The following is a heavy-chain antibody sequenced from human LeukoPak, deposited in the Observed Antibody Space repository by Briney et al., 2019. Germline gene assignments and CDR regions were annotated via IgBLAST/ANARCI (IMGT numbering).Heavy chain of an antibody. J-gene: IGHJ4*02. CDR2: ISYDGSNK. D-gene: IGHD1-26*01. CDR1: GFTFSSYA. Sequence: GGSLRLSCAASGFTFSSYAMHWVRQAPGQGLGWVAVISYDGSNKFYADSVKGRFTISRDNSKNTLYLQMTSLRAEDTAVYYCARASGSYYFDYWGQGTLVTVSS. CDR3: ARASGSYYFDY. V-gene: IGHV3-30*04.